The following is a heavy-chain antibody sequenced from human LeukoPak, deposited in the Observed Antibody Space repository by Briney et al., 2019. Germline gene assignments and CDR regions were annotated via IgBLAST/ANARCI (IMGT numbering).Heavy chain of an antibody. CDR2: INEDGGET. J-gene: IGHJ4*02. V-gene: IGHV3-7*01. D-gene: IGHD5-24*01. CDR1: GYTFSTYC. CDR3: ARGPVATITTWLGY. Sequence: PADSLRLSCAASGYTFSTYCMTWVRQAPGRGREWVAGINEDGGETSYVESVKCRFTISRDTAKNSLFLQMSSLRDEDTAIYYCARGPVATITTWLGYWGQGTLVTVSS.